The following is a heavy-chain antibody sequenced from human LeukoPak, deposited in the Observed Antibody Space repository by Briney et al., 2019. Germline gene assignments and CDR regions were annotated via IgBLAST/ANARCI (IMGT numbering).Heavy chain of an antibody. CDR3: RAVAGPDDF. D-gene: IGHD6-19*01. J-gene: IGHJ4*02. CDR2: INNDGSST. Sequence: GGSLRLSCAASGLTFSRYWMHWVRQAPGKGLVWVSRINNDGSSTTYADSVKGRFTISRDTAKNTLFLQMNSLRDEDTAVYYCRAVAGPDDFWGQGTLDSVSS. V-gene: IGHV3-74*01. CDR1: GLTFSRYW.